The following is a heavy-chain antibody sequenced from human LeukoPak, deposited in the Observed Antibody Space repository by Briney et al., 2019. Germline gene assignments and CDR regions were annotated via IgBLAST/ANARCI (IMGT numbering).Heavy chain of an antibody. Sequence: GGSLRLSCAASGFTFSSYAMSWVRQAPGKGLEWVSAISGSGDSTFYADSVKGRFTISRDNSKNTLYVQMNSLRVEDTAVYCAKSRSGSSNWALRIFDNWGQGTLVSVSS. CDR2: ISGSGDST. D-gene: IGHD6-13*01. CDR3: AKSRSGSSNWALRIFDN. J-gene: IGHJ4*02. CDR1: GFTFSSYA. V-gene: IGHV3-23*01.